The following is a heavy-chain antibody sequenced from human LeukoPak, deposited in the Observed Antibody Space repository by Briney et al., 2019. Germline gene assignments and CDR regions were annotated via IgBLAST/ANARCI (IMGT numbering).Heavy chain of an antibody. CDR1: GYTFSSYG. V-gene: IGHV1-18*01. J-gene: IGHJ5*02. CDR3: ARDGPTRAATGTVWFDP. D-gene: IGHD1-1*01. CDR2: ISANNGDT. Sequence: ASVKVSFKGSGYTFSSYGISWVRQAPGQGLEWMGWISANNGDTNHAQKLQGRVTMTTDTSTSTAYMELRSLRSDDTAVYYCARDGPTRAATGTVWFDPWGQGTLVTVSS.